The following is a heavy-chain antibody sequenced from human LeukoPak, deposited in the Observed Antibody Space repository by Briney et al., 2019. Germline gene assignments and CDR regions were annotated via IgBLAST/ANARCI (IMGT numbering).Heavy chain of an antibody. CDR2: INPNSGNT. CDR1: GYTFTGYY. CDR3: ARAYYGSGSYWSPGWFDP. D-gene: IGHD3-10*01. V-gene: IGHV1-8*02. J-gene: IGHJ5*02. Sequence: ASVKVSCKASGYTFTGYYMHWVRQAPGQGLEWMGWINPNSGNTGYAQKFQGRVTMTRNTSISTAYMELSSLRSEDTAVYYCARAYYGSGSYWSPGWFDPWGQGTLVTVSS.